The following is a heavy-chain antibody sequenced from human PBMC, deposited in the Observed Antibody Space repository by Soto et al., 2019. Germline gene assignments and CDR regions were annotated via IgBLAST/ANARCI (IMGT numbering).Heavy chain of an antibody. J-gene: IGHJ4*02. Sequence: QVPLVQSGAEVKKPGSSVKVSCKASGGTFSSYAISWAPQAPGQGLEWMGGSIPIFGTANYAQKFQGRVTITADESASPAYMGLGSVRSEDTVVYYCARTNHTPVLRYFDWARFDYWGQGTLVTVSS. CDR2: SIPIFGTA. CDR1: GGTFSSYA. V-gene: IGHV1-69*01. CDR3: ARTNHTPVLRYFDWARFDY. D-gene: IGHD3-9*01.